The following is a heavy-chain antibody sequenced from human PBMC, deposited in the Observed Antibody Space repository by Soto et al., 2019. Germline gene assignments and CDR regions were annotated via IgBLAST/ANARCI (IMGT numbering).Heavy chain of an antibody. Sequence: SETLSLTCTVSGGSVSSGSYYWSWIRQPPGKGLEWIGYIYYSGSTNYNPSLKSRVTISADTSKNQFSLKLTSVTAADTAVYYCASQKLDVPAYFDYWGQGTLVTVSS. CDR2: IYYSGST. J-gene: IGHJ4*02. CDR3: ASQKLDVPAYFDY. V-gene: IGHV4-61*01. CDR1: GGSVSSGSYY. D-gene: IGHD1-1*01.